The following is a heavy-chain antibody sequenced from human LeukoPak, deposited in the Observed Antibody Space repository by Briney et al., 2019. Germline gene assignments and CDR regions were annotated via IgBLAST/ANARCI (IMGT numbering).Heavy chain of an antibody. CDR1: GFTFITAW. CDR2: IKGKTDGGTT. V-gene: IGHV3-15*01. CDR3: TTGLRGYSYGYNFDY. Sequence: GGSLRLSCAASGFTFITAWMSWVRQAPGEGLEWVGRIKGKTDGGTTDYAARGKGRFTTSRDDSKNTLYQQMNSLKTEHTAVYYCTTGLRGYSYGYNFDYWGQGTLVTVSS. D-gene: IGHD5-18*01. J-gene: IGHJ4*02.